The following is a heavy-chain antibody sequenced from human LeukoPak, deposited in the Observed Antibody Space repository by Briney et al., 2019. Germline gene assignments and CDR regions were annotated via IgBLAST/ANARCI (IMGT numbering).Heavy chain of an antibody. Sequence: GGSLRLSCAASGFTVSSNYMSWVRQAPGKGLEWVSVIYSGGSTYYADSVKGRFTISRDNSKNTLYLQMNSLRAEDTAVYYCASGSYYPRYYFDYWGQGTLVTVSS. CDR2: IYSGGST. V-gene: IGHV3-53*01. CDR3: ASGSYYPRYYFDY. CDR1: GFTVSSNY. J-gene: IGHJ4*02. D-gene: IGHD1-26*01.